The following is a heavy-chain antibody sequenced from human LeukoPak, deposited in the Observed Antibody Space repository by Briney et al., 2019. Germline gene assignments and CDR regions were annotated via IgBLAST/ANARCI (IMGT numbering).Heavy chain of an antibody. V-gene: IGHV1-69*04. CDR3: ARGDETDLGSFDY. J-gene: IGHJ4*02. Sequence: GASVKVSCKASGGTFSSYAISWVRQAPGQRLEWMGRIIPILGIANYAQKFEGRVTITADKSASTAYMELSSLRSEDTAVYYCARGDETDLGSFDYWGQGTLVTVSS. CDR1: GGTFSSYA. CDR2: IIPILGIA. D-gene: IGHD3-16*01.